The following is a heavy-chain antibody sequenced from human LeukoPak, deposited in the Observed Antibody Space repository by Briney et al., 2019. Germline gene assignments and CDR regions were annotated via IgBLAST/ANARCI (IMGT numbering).Heavy chain of an antibody. CDR2: FDPEYGET. CDR1: GYTLNELS. J-gene: IGHJ5*02. Sequence: RRASVKLSWTVSGYTLNELSIHWVRQAAAKGLEWMGGFDPEYGETVYAQKFQGRVTMAENTSTDTAYMELSSLRSEDTAVYYCAPLDFWVPSTWGQGTLVTVSS. V-gene: IGHV1-24*01. CDR3: APLDFWVPST. D-gene: IGHD3-3*01.